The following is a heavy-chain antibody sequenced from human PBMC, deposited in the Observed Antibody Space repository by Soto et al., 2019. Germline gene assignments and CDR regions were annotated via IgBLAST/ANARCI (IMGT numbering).Heavy chain of an antibody. CDR1: CGSISKFY. CDR3: VRDGSKTLRDWFDP. CDR2: AYATGTT. Sequence: SETLSLTCSVSCGSISKFYWSWIRKTAGKGLEWMGRAYATGTTDYNPSLRSRVAMSVDISRKTFSLRLTSVTAADTGMYYCVRDGSKTLRDWFDPWGQGKLVTVSS. V-gene: IGHV4-4*07. J-gene: IGHJ5*02. D-gene: IGHD3-10*01.